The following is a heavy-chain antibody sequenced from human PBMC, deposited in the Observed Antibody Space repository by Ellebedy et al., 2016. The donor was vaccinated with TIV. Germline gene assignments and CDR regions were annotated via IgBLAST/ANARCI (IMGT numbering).Heavy chain of an antibody. CDR3: ARHGEGSGTNYFYFDY. J-gene: IGHJ4*02. V-gene: IGHV5-10-1*01. CDR2: IDPSDSYT. Sequence: GESLKISCKGSGYSFTNSWISWVRQMPGKGLEWMGAIDPSDSYTNYSPSFQGHVTVSVDKSLGTAYLQWSSLKISDTAMYYCARHGEGSGTNYFYFDYWGQGTLVTVSS. CDR1: GYSFTNSW. D-gene: IGHD1-26*01.